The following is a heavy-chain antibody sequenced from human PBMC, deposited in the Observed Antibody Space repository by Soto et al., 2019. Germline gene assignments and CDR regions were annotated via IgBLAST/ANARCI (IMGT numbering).Heavy chain of an antibody. V-gene: IGHV3-30*18. D-gene: IGHD3-22*01. Sequence: GGSLRLSCAASGFTFSSYGMHWVRQAPGKGLEWVAVISYDGSNKYYADSVKGRFTISRDNSKNTLYLQMSSLRAEDTAVYYCAKFNNHYYHSNTEYNYYFDDWGQGTLVTGAS. J-gene: IGHJ4*02. CDR1: GFTFSSYG. CDR2: ISYDGSNK. CDR3: AKFNNHYYHSNTEYNYYFDD.